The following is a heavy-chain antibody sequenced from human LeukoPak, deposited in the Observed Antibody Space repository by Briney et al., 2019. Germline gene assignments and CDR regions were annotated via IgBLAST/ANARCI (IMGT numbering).Heavy chain of an antibody. J-gene: IGHJ4*02. CDR1: GFTFSDYY. CDR3: AKDTRGYDF. V-gene: IGHV3-23*01. Sequence: GGSLRLSCAASGFTFSDYYMSWIRQAPGKGLEWVSAISGSGGSTYYADSVKGRFTISRDNSKNTLYLQMNSLRAEDTAVYYCAKDTRGYDFWGQGTLVTVSS. CDR2: ISGSGGST. D-gene: IGHD3-3*01.